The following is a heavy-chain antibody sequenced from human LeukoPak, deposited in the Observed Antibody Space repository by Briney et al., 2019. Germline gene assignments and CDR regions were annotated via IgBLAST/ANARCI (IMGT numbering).Heavy chain of an antibody. D-gene: IGHD2-2*03. CDR2: IIPIFGTA. Sequence: ASVKVSCKASGGTFSSYAISWVRQAPGQGLEWMGGIIPIFGTANYAQKFQGRVTITTDESTSTAYMELSSLRSEDTAVYYCARDQLDIVPPGYYYYYYMDVWGKGTTVTVSS. J-gene: IGHJ6*03. CDR1: GGTFSSYA. V-gene: IGHV1-69*05. CDR3: ARDQLDIVPPGYYYYYYMDV.